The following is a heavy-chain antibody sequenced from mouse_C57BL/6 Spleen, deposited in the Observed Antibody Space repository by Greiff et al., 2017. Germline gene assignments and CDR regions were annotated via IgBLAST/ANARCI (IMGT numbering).Heavy chain of an antibody. Sequence: EVKLVESGGGLVQPGGSLKLSCAASGFTFSDYYMYWVRQTPEKRLEWVAYISNGGGSTYYPDTVKGRFTISSDNAKHTLYLQMSRLKSEDTAMDYCARGGELGPWFAYWGQGTLVTVSA. CDR1: GFTFSDYY. V-gene: IGHV5-12*01. D-gene: IGHD4-1*01. J-gene: IGHJ3*01. CDR2: ISNGGGST. CDR3: ARGGELGPWFAY.